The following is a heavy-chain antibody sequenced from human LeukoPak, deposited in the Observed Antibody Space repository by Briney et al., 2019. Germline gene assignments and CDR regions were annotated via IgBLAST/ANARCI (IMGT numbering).Heavy chain of an antibody. CDR3: ARDRSRYGLSFDY. CDR2: IYSGGST. V-gene: IGHV3-66*01. J-gene: IGHJ4*02. Sequence: PGGSLRLSCAASGFTVSSNYMSWVRQAPGKGLEWVSVIYSGGSTYYADSVKGRFTISRDNSKNTLYHQMNSLRAEDTAVYYCARDRSRYGLSFDYWGQGTLVTVSS. CDR1: GFTVSSNY. D-gene: IGHD5-18*01.